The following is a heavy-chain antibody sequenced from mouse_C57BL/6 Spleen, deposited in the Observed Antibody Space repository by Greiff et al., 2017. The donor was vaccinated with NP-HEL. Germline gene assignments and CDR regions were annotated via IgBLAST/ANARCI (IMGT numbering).Heavy chain of an antibody. Sequence: VQLQQPGAELVRPGSSVKLSCKASGYTFTSYWMHWVKQRPIQGLEWIGNIDPSDSETHYNQKFKDKATLTVDKSSSTAYMQLSSLTSEDSAVYYCARGGSYLWYFDVWGTGTTVTVSS. D-gene: IGHD2-10*01. CDR3: ARGGSYLWYFDV. CDR1: GYTFTSYW. CDR2: IDPSDSET. V-gene: IGHV1-52*01. J-gene: IGHJ1*03.